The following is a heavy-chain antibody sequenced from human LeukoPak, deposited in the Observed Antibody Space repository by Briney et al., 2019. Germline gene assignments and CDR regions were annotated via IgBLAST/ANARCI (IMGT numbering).Heavy chain of an antibody. V-gene: IGHV3-30-3*01. Sequence: GRSLRLSCAASGFTFSSYAMHWVRQAPGKGLEWVAVISYDGSNKYYADSVKGRFTISRDNSKNTLYLQMNSLRAEDTAVYYCARADCSSTSCYTGYWGQGTLVTVSS. CDR3: ARADCSSTSCYTGY. D-gene: IGHD2-2*02. J-gene: IGHJ4*02. CDR2: ISYDGSNK. CDR1: GFTFSSYA.